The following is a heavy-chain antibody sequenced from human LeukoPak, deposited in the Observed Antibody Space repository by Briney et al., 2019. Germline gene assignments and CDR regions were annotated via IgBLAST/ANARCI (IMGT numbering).Heavy chain of an antibody. CDR2: INPSGGST. CDR1: GYPFTTYY. Sequence: ASVKVSCTASGYPFTTYYMHWVRQAPGQGLEWMGIINPSGGSTSYAQKFQGRVTMTRDTSTSTVYMELSSLRSEDTAVYYCARSYGDFDYWGPGTLVTVSS. CDR3: ARSYGDFDY. J-gene: IGHJ4*02. V-gene: IGHV1-46*01. D-gene: IGHD4-17*01.